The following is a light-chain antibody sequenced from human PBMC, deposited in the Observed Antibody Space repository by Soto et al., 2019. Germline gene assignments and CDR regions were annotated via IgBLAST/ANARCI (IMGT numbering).Light chain of an antibody. Sequence: QSALTQPRSVSGSPGQSVTISCTGTSSDVGGYNYVSWYQQHPGKAPKLMIYDVSKRLSGVPDRFSGSKSGNTASLTISGLQAEDEADYYCCSYAGGNTYVFGTGTKVTVL. J-gene: IGLJ1*01. CDR2: DVS. V-gene: IGLV2-11*01. CDR1: SSDVGGYNY. CDR3: CSYAGGNTYV.